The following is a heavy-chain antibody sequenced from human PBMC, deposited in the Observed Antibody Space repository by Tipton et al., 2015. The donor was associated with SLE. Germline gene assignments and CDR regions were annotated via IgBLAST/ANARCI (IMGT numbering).Heavy chain of an antibody. V-gene: IGHV1-8*01. CDR2: LSPKYDKT. CDR3: ARGVDAGVDY. D-gene: IGHD2-8*01. Sequence: QSEAEVKKPGASVKVSCRTSGYTFTSLDINWMRQATGQGLEWMGWLSPKYDKTGYAQKFQGRVTMTWDSSISTAYMELSSLTPEDTAVYYCARGVDAGVDYWGQGTLVTVSS. CDR1: GYTFTSLD. J-gene: IGHJ4*02.